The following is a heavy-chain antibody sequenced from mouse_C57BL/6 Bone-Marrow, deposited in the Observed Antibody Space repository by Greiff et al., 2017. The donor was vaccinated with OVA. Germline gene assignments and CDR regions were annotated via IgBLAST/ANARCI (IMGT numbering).Heavy chain of an antibody. CDR3: AITAVKGAWFAY. CDR1: GYAFSSYW. V-gene: IGHV1-80*01. D-gene: IGHD1-1*01. Sequence: VQLQQSGAELVKPGASVKISCKASGYAFSSYWMNWVKQRPGKGLEWIGQIYPGDGATNYNGKFKGKATLTADKSSSTAYMQLSSLTSEDSAVYFCAITAVKGAWFAYWGQGTLVTVSA. J-gene: IGHJ3*01. CDR2: IYPGDGAT.